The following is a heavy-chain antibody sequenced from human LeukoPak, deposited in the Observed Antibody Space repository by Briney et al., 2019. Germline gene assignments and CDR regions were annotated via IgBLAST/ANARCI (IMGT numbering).Heavy chain of an antibody. Sequence: GGSLRLSCAASGFTFSSYGMSWVRQAPGKGLDWVSSISGSGGDTYYSDSVRGRFTISRDNSKNTLYMQMNSLSVEDTAVYYCANLEPVPGGGAFDIWGQGTMVTVSS. CDR3: ANLEPVPGGGAFDI. CDR1: GFTFSSYG. V-gene: IGHV3-23*01. CDR2: ISGSGGDT. D-gene: IGHD1-14*01. J-gene: IGHJ3*02.